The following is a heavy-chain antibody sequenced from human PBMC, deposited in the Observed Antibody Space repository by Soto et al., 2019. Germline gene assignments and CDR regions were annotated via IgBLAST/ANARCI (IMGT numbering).Heavy chain of an antibody. CDR3: ARDVATTRVGYYYGMDV. Sequence: QVQLQESGPGLVKPSETLSLTCTVSGGSISSYYWSWIRQPPGKGLEWIGYIYYSGSTNYNPSLKSRVTISVDPSKNRFSLKLSSVTGADTAVYDCARDVATTRVGYYYGMDVWCQGTTVTVSS. D-gene: IGHD5-12*01. CDR2: IYYSGST. CDR1: GGSISSYY. J-gene: IGHJ6*02. V-gene: IGHV4-59*01.